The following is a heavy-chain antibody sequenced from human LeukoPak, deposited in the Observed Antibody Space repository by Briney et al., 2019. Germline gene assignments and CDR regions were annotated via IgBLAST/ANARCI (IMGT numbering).Heavy chain of an antibody. CDR1: GFTFTPYW. Sequence: GGSLRLSCAASGFTFTPYWMTWVRQAPGMGPEWVATIKPGGSEKFYVDSVKGRFSISRDNAKSSLYLQMNSLRAEDTAVYYCGSLTVVARDHWGQGTLVTVSS. CDR2: IKPGGSEK. CDR3: GSLTVVARDH. D-gene: IGHD3-22*01. V-gene: IGHV3-7*01. J-gene: IGHJ4*02.